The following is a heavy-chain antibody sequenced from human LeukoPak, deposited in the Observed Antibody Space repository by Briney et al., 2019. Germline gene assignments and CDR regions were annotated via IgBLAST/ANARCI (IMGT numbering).Heavy chain of an antibody. CDR2: INAGNGNT. Sequence: ASVKVSCKASGYAFTSYAMHWVRQAPGQGLEWMGWINAGNGNTKYSQKFQGRVTITRDTPASTAYMELSSLRSEDTAVYYCASSPRGYYGLGRGHLDYWGQGTLVTVSS. CDR1: GYAFTSYA. J-gene: IGHJ4*02. CDR3: ASSPRGYYGLGRGHLDY. V-gene: IGHV1-3*01. D-gene: IGHD3-10*01.